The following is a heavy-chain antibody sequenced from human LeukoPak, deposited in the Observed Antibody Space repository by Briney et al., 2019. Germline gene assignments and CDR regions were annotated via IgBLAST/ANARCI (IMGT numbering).Heavy chain of an antibody. J-gene: IGHJ4*02. CDR3: ARESPLGSSSCFDY. D-gene: IGHD6-13*01. Sequence: PGGSLRLSCAASGFTFSDYYMSWIRQAPGKGLEWVSAISGSGGSTYYADSVKGRFTISRDNSKNTLYLQMNSLRGEDTAVYYCARESPLGSSSCFDYWGQGTLVTVSS. V-gene: IGHV3-23*01. CDR2: ISGSGGST. CDR1: GFTFSDYY.